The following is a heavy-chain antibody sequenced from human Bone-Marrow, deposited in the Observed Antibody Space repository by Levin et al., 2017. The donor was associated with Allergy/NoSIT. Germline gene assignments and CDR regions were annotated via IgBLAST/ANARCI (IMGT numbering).Heavy chain of an antibody. J-gene: IGHJ4*02. D-gene: IGHD1-26*01. CDR3: ARGEGCDY. V-gene: IGHV1-69*13. CDR2: TVAVFGTP. CDR1: GGILNSYA. Sequence: SVKVSCRASGGILNSYAVNWVRQAPGQGLEWMGGTVAVFGTPNYAQKFQGRVTITADESSDTVYMELNSLRSEDTALYYCARGEGCDYWGQGTLITVSS.